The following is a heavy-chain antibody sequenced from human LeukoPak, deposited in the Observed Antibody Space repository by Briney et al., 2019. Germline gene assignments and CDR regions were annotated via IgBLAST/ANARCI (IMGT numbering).Heavy chain of an antibody. Sequence: GGSLRLSCAASGFTFSSYAMHWVRQAPGKWLEWVAVISYDGSNKYYADSVKGRFTISRDNSKNTLYLQMNSLRSDDTAVYYCARAAGQRYASRRQNWKKRRLVGSYYFDYWGQGILVTVSS. CDR2: ISYDGSNK. V-gene: IGHV3-30*04. CDR3: ARAAGQRYASRRQNWKKRRLVGSYYFDY. CDR1: GFTFSSYA. J-gene: IGHJ4*02. D-gene: IGHD3-16*01.